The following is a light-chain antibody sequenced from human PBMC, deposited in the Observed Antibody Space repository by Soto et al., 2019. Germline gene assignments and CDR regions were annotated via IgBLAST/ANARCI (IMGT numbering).Light chain of an antibody. CDR2: AAS. CDR1: QGISNY. V-gene: IGKV1-27*01. Sequence: DIQMTQSPSSLSASVGDRVTITCRASQGISNYIAWYQQKPGKAPKLLIYAASTLQSGVPSRFSGSGSGTDFTPTINSLQTEDVATYSCQEYSSVPLFGPGTKVDIK. J-gene: IGKJ3*01. CDR3: QEYSSVPL.